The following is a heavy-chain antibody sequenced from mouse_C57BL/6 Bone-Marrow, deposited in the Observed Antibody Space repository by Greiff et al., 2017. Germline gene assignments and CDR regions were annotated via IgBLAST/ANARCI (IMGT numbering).Heavy chain of an antibody. Sequence: VQLQQSGAELVRPGASVKLSCKASGYTFTDYYINWVKQRPGQGLEWIARIYPGSGNTYYNEKFKGKATLTAEKSSSTAYMQLSSLTSEDSAVYFCARPGYYGSSFAYWGQGTLVTVSA. V-gene: IGHV1-76*01. CDR2: IYPGSGNT. CDR1: GYTFTDYY. CDR3: ARPGYYGSSFAY. D-gene: IGHD1-1*01. J-gene: IGHJ3*01.